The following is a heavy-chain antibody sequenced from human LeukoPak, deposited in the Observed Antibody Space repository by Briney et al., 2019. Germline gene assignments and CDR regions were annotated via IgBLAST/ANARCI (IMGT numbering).Heavy chain of an antibody. CDR2: IYHSGST. CDR3: ASAGYSNYYFDY. J-gene: IGHJ4*02. D-gene: IGHD4-11*01. CDR1: GGSISSSSYY. Sequence: SETLSLTCTVSGGSISSSSYYWGWIRQPPGKGLEWIGSIYHSGSTYYNPSLKSRVTISVDTSKNQFSLKLSSVTAADTAVYYCASAGYSNYYFDYWGQGTLVTVSS. V-gene: IGHV4-39*07.